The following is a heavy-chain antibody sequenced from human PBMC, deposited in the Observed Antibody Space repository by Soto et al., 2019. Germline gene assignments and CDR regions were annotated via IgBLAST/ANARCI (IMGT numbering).Heavy chain of an antibody. J-gene: IGHJ5*02. CDR3: ARDMGLGFWCGYEKYNWFDP. D-gene: IGHD3-3*01. V-gene: IGHV1-69*01. CDR2: IIPIFGTA. CDR1: GGTFSSYA. Sequence: QVQLVQSGAEVKKPGSSVKVSCKASGGTFSSYAISWVRQAPGQGLEWMGGIIPIFGTANYAQKFQGRVTITADEATSTAYMARSCLRAEDTAVYYYARDMGLGFWCGYEKYNWFDPWGQGTLVTVSS.